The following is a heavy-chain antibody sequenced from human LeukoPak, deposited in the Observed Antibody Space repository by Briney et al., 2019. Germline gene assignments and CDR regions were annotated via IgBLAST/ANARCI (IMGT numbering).Heavy chain of an antibody. V-gene: IGHV3-74*01. CDR2: INGDGSTT. CDR1: GFTFSSYW. J-gene: IGHJ4*02. Sequence: SGGSLRLSCATSGFTFSSYWMHWVRQVPGKGLVWVSHINGDGSTTSYADSVKGRFTISRDNAKNTLYLQMNSLRAEDTAVYYCARDPVEGGLDFWGQGVLVTVSS. CDR3: ARDPVEGGLDF. D-gene: IGHD3-3*01.